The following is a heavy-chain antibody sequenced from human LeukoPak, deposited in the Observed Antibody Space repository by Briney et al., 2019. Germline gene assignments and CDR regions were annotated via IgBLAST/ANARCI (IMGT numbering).Heavy chain of an antibody. Sequence: GGSLRLSCAASGFTFSSYAMHWVRQAPGRGLEWVAVIASDGRDKHCTDSVKGRFTISRDNAKNSLYLQMNSLRAEDTAVYYCARDLRIGELLFRSWFDPWGQGTLVTVSS. CDR2: IASDGRDK. CDR1: GFTFSSYA. V-gene: IGHV3-30*03. D-gene: IGHD3-10*01. CDR3: ARDLRIGELLFRSWFDP. J-gene: IGHJ5*02.